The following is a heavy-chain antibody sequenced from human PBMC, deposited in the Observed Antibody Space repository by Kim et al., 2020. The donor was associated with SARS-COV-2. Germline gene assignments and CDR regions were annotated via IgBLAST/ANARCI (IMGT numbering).Heavy chain of an antibody. J-gene: IGHJ4*02. CDR3: AAGWRGEQGGDH. D-gene: IGHD3-3*01. CDR2: ISYTTST. Sequence: SETLSLTCTVSGVSVSSPTVYWAWIRQPPGKGLEWIGSISYTTSTYYNPSLRSRVAISFDTSKNHFSLTLGSVTAADTAVYYCAAGWRGEQGGDHWGQGTLVTVSS. V-gene: IGHV4-39*02. CDR1: GVSVSSPTVY.